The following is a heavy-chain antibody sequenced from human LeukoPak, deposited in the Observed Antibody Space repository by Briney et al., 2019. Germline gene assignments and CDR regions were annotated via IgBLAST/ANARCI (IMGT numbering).Heavy chain of an antibody. Sequence: SETLSLTCAVSGGSISSGGYYWSWTRQPPGKGLEWIGYIYHSASTYYNPSLKSRLTISVDRSKNQFSLKLNSVTAADTALYYCARGRDGSGTYDYWGQGTPVTVSS. CDR2: IYHSAST. CDR1: GGSISSGGYY. V-gene: IGHV4-30-2*01. CDR3: ARGRDGSGTYDY. D-gene: IGHD3-10*01. J-gene: IGHJ4*02.